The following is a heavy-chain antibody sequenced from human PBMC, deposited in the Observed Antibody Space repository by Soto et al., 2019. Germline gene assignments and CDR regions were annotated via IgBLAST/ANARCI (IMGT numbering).Heavy chain of an antibody. CDR3: ARRQTSVSSFDY. V-gene: IGHV3-33*01. J-gene: IGHJ4*02. CDR2: IWSDGSNK. Sequence: PGGSLRLSCAASGFTFISHGMHWVRQAPGKGLEWVAVIWSDGSNKYYADSVKGRFTISRDNSKNTVYLQMNSLTAEGTAVYYCARRQTSVSSFDYWGQGTPVTVSS. CDR1: GFTFISHG.